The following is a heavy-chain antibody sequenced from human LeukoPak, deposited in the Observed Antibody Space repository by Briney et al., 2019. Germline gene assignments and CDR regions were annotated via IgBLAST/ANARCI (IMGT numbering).Heavy chain of an antibody. CDR1: GFPFSSYG. CDR2: ISYDGSDK. J-gene: IGHJ4*02. Sequence: PGRSLRLSCAASGFPFSSYGMHWVRQAPGKGLEWVAVISYDGSDKYYADSVKGRFTISRDNSKNTLYLQMNSLRADDTAVYYCVKEHYFGSGSYPGHWGQGTLVTVSS. CDR3: VKEHYFGSGSYPGH. D-gene: IGHD3-10*01. V-gene: IGHV3-30*18.